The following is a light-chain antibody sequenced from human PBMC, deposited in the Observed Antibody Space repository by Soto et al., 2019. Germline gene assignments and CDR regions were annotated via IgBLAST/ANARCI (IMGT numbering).Light chain of an antibody. CDR3: AVWDDSLDGWV. CDR1: NSNIGENP. CDR2: SDD. V-gene: IGLV1-44*01. Sequence: QSVLAQPPSASGTPGQSVTISCSGSNSNIGENPVNWYQQLPGSAPKLLIHSDDRRPSGVPDRISGSKSRTSASLAISGLQSEDEADYYCAVWDDSLDGWVFGGGTKLTVL. J-gene: IGLJ3*02.